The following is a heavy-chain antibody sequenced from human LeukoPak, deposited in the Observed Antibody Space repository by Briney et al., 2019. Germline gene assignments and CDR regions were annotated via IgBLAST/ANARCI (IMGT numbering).Heavy chain of an antibody. Sequence: PGGSLRLSCAASGFTFSSYVMSWVRQAPGKGLEWVSAISGSGGSTFYADSVKGRFTISRDNSKNTLYLQVNSLRAEDTAVYYCANTGGSVYWYFDLWGRGTLVTVSS. CDR1: GFTFSSYV. J-gene: IGHJ2*01. V-gene: IGHV3-23*01. CDR3: ANTGGSVYWYFDL. CDR2: ISGSGGST. D-gene: IGHD1-14*01.